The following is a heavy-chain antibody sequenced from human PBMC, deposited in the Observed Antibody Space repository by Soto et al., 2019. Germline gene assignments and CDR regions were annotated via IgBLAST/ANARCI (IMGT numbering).Heavy chain of an antibody. CDR3: AKDGNSGSYYLFDY. D-gene: IGHD1-26*01. CDR2: ISWDGGST. J-gene: IGHJ4*02. Sequence: ESGGVVVQPGGSLRLSCAASGFTFDDYTMHWVRQAPGKGLEWVSLISWDGGSTYYADSVKGRFTISRDNSKNSLYLQMNSLRTEDTALYYCAKDGNSGSYYLFDYWGQGTLVTVSS. V-gene: IGHV3-43*01. CDR1: GFTFDDYT.